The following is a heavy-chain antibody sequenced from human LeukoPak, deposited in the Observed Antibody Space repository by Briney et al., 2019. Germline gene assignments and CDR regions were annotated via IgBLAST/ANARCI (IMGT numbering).Heavy chain of an antibody. CDR1: GFTFSGYS. Sequence: GGSLRLSCAASGFTFSGYSVNWVRQAPGKGLEWISYISSTSSTISYSASVKGRFTISRDNAKNSLYLQMNSLRAEDTAVYYCARGGWDYYDSSGYSLDYWGQGTLVTVSS. CDR3: ARGGWDYYDSSGYSLDY. V-gene: IGHV3-48*04. D-gene: IGHD3-22*01. J-gene: IGHJ4*02. CDR2: ISSTSSTI.